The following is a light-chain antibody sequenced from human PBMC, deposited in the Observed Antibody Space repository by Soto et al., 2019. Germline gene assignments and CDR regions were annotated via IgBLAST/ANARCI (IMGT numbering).Light chain of an antibody. CDR1: KSDVGRYNY. V-gene: IGLV2-11*01. CDR2: DVS. CDR3: SSYVGYYIYV. J-gene: IGLJ1*01. Sequence: QSALTQPRSVSGSPGQSVTISCTGTKSDVGRYNYVSWYQQHPGKAPKLTIYDVSKRPSGVPDRFSGSKSGNTASLTISGLQAEDEADYYCSSYVGYYIYVFGTGTKLTVL.